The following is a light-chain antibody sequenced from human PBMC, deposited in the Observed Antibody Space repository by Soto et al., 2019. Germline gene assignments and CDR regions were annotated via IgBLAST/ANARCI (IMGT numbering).Light chain of an antibody. Sequence: QLVLTQSPSASASLGASVKLTCTLSSGHSSYAIAWHQQQPEKGPRYLMKLNSDGSHSKGDGIPDRFSGSSSGAERYLTISSLQSEDEADSYCQTWGPGIHYVFGTGTKVTVL. CDR3: QTWGPGIHYV. CDR2: LNSDGSH. J-gene: IGLJ1*01. V-gene: IGLV4-69*01. CDR1: SGHSSYA.